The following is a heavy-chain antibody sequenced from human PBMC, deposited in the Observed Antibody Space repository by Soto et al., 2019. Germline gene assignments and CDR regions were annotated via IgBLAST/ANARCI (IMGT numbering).Heavy chain of an antibody. CDR3: ARAWGDPPYYFDY. CDR1: GFTFSSYG. CDR2: IWYDGSNK. Sequence: GGSLRLSCAASGFTFSSYGMHWVRQAPGKGLEWVAVIWYDGSNKYYADSVKGRFTISRDNSKNTLYLQMNSLGAEDTAVYYCARAWGDPPYYFDYWGQGTLVTVSS. J-gene: IGHJ4*02. D-gene: IGHD2-21*02. V-gene: IGHV3-33*01.